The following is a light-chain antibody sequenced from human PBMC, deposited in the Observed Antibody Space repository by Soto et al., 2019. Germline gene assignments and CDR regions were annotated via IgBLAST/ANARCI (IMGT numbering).Light chain of an antibody. J-gene: IGKJ4*01. V-gene: IGKV3-11*01. CDR1: QSVSSY. CDR2: DAS. CDR3: QQSSTSPLT. Sequence: IVLTQSPATPPLAPGGRAPLSLRASQSVSSYLAWYQQAPGQARRLPIHDASNMASGSPARFSGRGSGTDFTLTISSLEPEDFAVYYCQQSSTSPLTFGGGTQVEIK.